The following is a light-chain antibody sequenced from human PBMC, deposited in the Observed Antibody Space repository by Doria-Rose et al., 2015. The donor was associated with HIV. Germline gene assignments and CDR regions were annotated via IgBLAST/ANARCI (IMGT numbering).Light chain of an antibody. V-gene: IGLV2-14*03. CDR1: SSDVGGYNY. J-gene: IGLJ2*01. Sequence: QAVVTQPASVSGSPGQSITISCTGTSSDVGGYNYVSWYQKHPGKAPKVMIYDVSNRPSGVSDRFSGSKSGNTASLTISGLQAEDEADYYCASFTDSSTLVFGGGTQLTV. CDR2: DVS. CDR3: ASFTDSSTLV.